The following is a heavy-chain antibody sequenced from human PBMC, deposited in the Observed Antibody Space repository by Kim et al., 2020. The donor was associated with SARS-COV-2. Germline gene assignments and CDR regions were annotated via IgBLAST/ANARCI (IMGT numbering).Heavy chain of an antibody. Sequence: SVKVSCKASGGTFSSYAISWVRQAPGQGLEWMGRIIPILGIANYAQKFQGRVTITADKSTSTAYMELSSLRSEETAVYYCASGGYRWGGNAGGYYYYGMDVWGQGTTVTVSS. J-gene: IGHJ6*02. V-gene: IGHV1-69*04. D-gene: IGHD2-21*01. CDR1: GGTFSSYA. CDR2: IIPILGIA. CDR3: ASGGYRWGGNAGGYYYYGMDV.